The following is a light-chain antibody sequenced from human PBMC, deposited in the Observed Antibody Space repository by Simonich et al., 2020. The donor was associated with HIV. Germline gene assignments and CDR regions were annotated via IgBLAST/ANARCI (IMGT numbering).Light chain of an antibody. CDR1: QSLLHSNGYKY. V-gene: IGKV2-28*01. CDR3: MQALQTPLT. Sequence: DIVMTQSPLSLPVTPGEPASISCSSSQSLLHSNGYKYLDWYLQKPGQSPQVLIYLGSNRASGVPDRFGGSGSGTDFTLKISRVEAEDVGVYYCMQALQTPLTFGQGTRLEIK. CDR2: LGS. J-gene: IGKJ5*01.